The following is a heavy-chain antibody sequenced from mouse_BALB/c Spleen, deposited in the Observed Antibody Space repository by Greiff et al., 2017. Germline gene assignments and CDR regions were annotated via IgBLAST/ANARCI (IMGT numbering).Heavy chain of an antibody. D-gene: IGHD1-1*01. V-gene: IGHV1-5*01. CDR2: IYPGNSDT. CDR1: GYSFTSYW. CDR3: TRFPDYYGSSYYFDY. Sequence: EVQLQQSGTVLARPGASVKMSCKASGYSFTSYWMHWVKQRPGQGLEWIGAIYPGNSDTSYNQKFKGKAKLTAVTSASTAYMELSSLTNEDSAVYYCTRFPDYYGSSYYFDYWGQGTTLTVSS. J-gene: IGHJ2*01.